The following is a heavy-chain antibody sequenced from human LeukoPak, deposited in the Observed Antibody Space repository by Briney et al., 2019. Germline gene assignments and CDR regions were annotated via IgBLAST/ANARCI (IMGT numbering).Heavy chain of an antibody. V-gene: IGHV3-30*02. D-gene: IGHD3-16*01. CDR3: ARGRGGPVSIDY. CDR2: IRYDGINK. CDR1: GFNFSNYG. J-gene: IGHJ4*02. Sequence: GGSLRLSCAASGFNFSNYGMHWVRQAPGKGLEWVAFIRYDGINKYYADSMKGRFTISRDNSKNTLYLQMNSLRAEDTAVYYCARGRGGPVSIDYWGQRTLVTVSS.